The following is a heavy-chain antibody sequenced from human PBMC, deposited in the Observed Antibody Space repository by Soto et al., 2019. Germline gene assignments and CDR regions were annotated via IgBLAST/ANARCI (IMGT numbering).Heavy chain of an antibody. CDR3: ARVSVDTAMVFDY. Sequence: SETLSLTCAVYGGSFSGYYWSWIRQPPGKGLEWIGDINHSGSTNYNPSLKSRVTISVDTSKNQFSLKLSSVTAADTAVYYCARVSVDTAMVFDYWGQGTLVTVSS. V-gene: IGHV4-34*09. CDR2: INHSGST. CDR1: GGSFSGYY. D-gene: IGHD5-18*01. J-gene: IGHJ4*02.